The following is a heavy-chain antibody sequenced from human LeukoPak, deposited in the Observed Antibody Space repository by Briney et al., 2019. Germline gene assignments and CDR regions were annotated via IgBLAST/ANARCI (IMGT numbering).Heavy chain of an antibody. D-gene: IGHD3-9*01. V-gene: IGHV1-18*01. CDR1: GYTFNNYG. Sequence: GASVKVSCKASGYTFNNYGISWVRQAPGQGLEWMGWGTSYNGDTNYAQKFQGRVTMSTDTSTSTAYMELRSLRFDDTAIYYCAKDWHILTGRNCFDPWGQGTLVTVSS. CDR2: GTSYNGDT. CDR3: AKDWHILTGRNCFDP. J-gene: IGHJ5*02.